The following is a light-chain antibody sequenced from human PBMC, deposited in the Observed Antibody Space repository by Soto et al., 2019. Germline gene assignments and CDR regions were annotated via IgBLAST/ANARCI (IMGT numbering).Light chain of an antibody. J-gene: IGKJ2*01. Sequence: DIQMTQSPSTLSASVGDGVTITCRASQNISVWLAWYQQRPGKAPKFLMYDASSLETGVPSRFSGSGSGTEFTLTIRRLQHDDSATYYCQQYDSSSPTFGQGTKLEIK. CDR3: QQYDSSSPT. CDR2: DAS. V-gene: IGKV1-5*01. CDR1: QNISVW.